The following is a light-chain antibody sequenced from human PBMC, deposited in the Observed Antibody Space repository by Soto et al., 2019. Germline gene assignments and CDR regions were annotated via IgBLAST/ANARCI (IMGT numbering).Light chain of an antibody. V-gene: IGKV1-39*01. CDR3: QQTHATPYT. J-gene: IGKJ2*01. CDR2: AAS. Sequence: DIQMTQSPSSLSPSVGDRVTITCRASQSISSYLTWYQQKPGKAPKXLIYAASSLQSGVPSRFSGSGSGTDFTITISSLQPEDVETYDCQQTHATPYTFGQGTKVDIK. CDR1: QSISSY.